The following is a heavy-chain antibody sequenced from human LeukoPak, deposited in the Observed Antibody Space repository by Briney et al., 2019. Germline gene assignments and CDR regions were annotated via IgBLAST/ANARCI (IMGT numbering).Heavy chain of an antibody. D-gene: IGHD4-23*01. Sequence: PGGSLRLSCVASGFTFSRYTMQWVRQAPGKGLEWVAGTLYDGSNKYYADSVKGRFTNSRDNSKNTLYLQMNSLTTEDTAVYYCARDNYGGYFDLWGRGTLVTVSS. J-gene: IGHJ2*01. CDR3: ARDNYGGYFDL. V-gene: IGHV3-30*04. CDR2: TLYDGSNK. CDR1: GFTFSRYT.